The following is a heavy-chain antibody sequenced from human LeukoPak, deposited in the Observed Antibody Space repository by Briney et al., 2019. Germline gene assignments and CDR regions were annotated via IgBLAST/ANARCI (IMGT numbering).Heavy chain of an antibody. CDR1: GFTFRSYW. V-gene: IGHV3-7*01. CDR3: AKDDYNAGLIDY. Sequence: GGSLRLSCAASGFTFRSYWMSWVRQAPGKGLEWVANIKQDGSEKYYADSVKGRFTISRDNSKNTLYLQMNSLRAEDTAVYYCAKDDYNAGLIDYWGQGTLVTVSS. CDR2: IKQDGSEK. D-gene: IGHD4-11*01. J-gene: IGHJ4*02.